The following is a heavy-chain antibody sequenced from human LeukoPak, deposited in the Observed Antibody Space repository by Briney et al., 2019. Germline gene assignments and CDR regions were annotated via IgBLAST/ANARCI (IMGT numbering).Heavy chain of an antibody. Sequence: SETLSLTCTVSGGSISSYYWSWIRQPAGKGLEWIGRIYTSGSTNYNPSLKSRVTISVDTSKNQFSLKLSSVTAADTAVYYCAGGWAAAGPNYWGQGTLVTVSS. D-gene: IGHD6-13*01. CDR1: GGSISSYY. CDR2: IYTSGST. CDR3: AGGWAAAGPNY. J-gene: IGHJ4*02. V-gene: IGHV4-4*07.